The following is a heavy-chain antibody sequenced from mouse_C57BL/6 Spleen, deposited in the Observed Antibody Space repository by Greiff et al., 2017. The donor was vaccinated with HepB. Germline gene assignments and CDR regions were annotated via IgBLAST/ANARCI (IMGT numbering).Heavy chain of an antibody. CDR2: IWSGGST. CDR1: GFSLTSYG. Sequence: VQVVESGPGLVQPSQSLSITCTVSGFSLTSYGVHWVRQSPGKGLEWLGVIWSGGSTDYNAAFISRLSISKDNSKSQVFFKMNSLQADDTAIYYCARDYGSRRAFFDYWGQGTTLTVSS. J-gene: IGHJ2*01. CDR3: ARDYGSRRAFFDY. D-gene: IGHD1-1*01. V-gene: IGHV2-2*01.